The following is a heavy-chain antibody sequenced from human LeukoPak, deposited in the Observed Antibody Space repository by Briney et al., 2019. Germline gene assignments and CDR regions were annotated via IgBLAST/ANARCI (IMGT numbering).Heavy chain of an antibody. CDR1: GFTFDDSG. CDR2: INWNGGST. D-gene: IGHD3-22*01. Sequence: PGGSLRLSCAASGFTFDDSGMSWVRQAPGKGLEWISGINWNGGSTGYADSVKGRFTISRDNAKNSLYLQMNSLRAEDTALYYCARSRGQYYDSSGYYGSDSWGQATLVTVSS. V-gene: IGHV3-20*04. J-gene: IGHJ4*02. CDR3: ARSRGQYYDSSGYYGSDS.